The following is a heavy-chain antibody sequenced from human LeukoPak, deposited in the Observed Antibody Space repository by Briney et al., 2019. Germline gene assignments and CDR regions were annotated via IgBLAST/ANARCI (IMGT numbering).Heavy chain of an antibody. CDR3: AKQASGWSGDYFDY. Sequence: GGSLRLSCAASGFTFSSYAMSWVRQAPGKGLEWVSGISDSGGSTYYADSVRGRFTISRDSSKDTLYLQINSLRAEDTAVYYCAKQASGWSGDYFDYWGQGTLVTVSS. D-gene: IGHD6-19*01. CDR1: GFTFSSYA. V-gene: IGHV3-23*01. J-gene: IGHJ4*02. CDR2: ISDSGGST.